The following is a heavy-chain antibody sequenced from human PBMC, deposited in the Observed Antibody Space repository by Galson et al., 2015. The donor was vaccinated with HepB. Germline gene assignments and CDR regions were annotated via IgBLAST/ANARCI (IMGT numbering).Heavy chain of an antibody. CDR2: VHYSGST. J-gene: IGHJ3*01. V-gene: IGHV4-59*01. CDR3: ARDSRTRNSGSSPFDV. CDR1: DGSISSYY. D-gene: IGHD1-26*01. Sequence: LSLTCSVSDGSISSYYWSWVRQPPGQGLEWIGYVHYSGSTTYNPSLKSRVTMSVDTSKNQFSLKLSSATAADTAVYYCARDSRTRNSGSSPFDVWGQGTMVTVSS.